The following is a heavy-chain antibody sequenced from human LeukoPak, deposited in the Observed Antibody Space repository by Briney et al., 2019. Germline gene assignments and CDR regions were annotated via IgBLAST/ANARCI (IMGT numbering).Heavy chain of an antibody. V-gene: IGHV3-7*01. J-gene: IGHJ4*02. CDR2: IKQDGSEK. Sequence: GGSLRLPCATSGFTFSSYWMSWVRQAPGKGLEWVANIKQDGSEKYYVDSVKGRFTISRDNAKNSLYLQMNSLRAEDTAVYYCASGYYDSSGYLGYYFDYWGQGTLVTVSS. CDR3: ASGYYDSSGYLGYYFDY. D-gene: IGHD3-22*01. CDR1: GFTFSSYW.